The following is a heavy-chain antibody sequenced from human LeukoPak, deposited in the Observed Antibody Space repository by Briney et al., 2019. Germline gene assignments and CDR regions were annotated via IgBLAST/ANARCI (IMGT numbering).Heavy chain of an antibody. CDR2: IYHSGST. J-gene: IGHJ4*02. V-gene: IGHV4-38-2*02. D-gene: IGHD2-21*02. CDR1: GYSISSGYY. CDR3: ASGGDPFDY. Sequence: SETLSLTCTVSGYSISSGYYWGWIRQPPGKGLEWIGSIYHSGSTYYNPSLKSRVTISVDTSKNQFSLKLSSVTAADTAVYYCASGGDPFDYWGQGTLVTVSS.